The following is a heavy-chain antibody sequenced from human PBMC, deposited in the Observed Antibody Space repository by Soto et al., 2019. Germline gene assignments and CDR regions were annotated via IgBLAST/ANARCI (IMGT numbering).Heavy chain of an antibody. Sequence: GESLKISCKGSGYSFTSYWIGWVRQMPGKGLEWMGIIYPADSDTRYSPSFQGQVTIAADKSIITAYLQWSSLRASDPAMYCCSRTISYGHQTRAFDYWGQGTLVTVSS. D-gene: IGHD4-17*01. J-gene: IGHJ4*02. CDR3: SRTISYGHQTRAFDY. CDR2: IYPADSDT. CDR1: GYSFTSYW. V-gene: IGHV5-51*01.